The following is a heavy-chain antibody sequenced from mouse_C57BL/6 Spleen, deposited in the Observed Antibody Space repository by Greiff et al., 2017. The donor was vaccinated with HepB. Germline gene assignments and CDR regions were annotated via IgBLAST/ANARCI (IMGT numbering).Heavy chain of an antibody. D-gene: IGHD1-1*01. J-gene: IGHJ2*01. Sequence: QVQLQQSGAELVKPGASVKLSCKASGYTFTSYWMHWVKQRPGQGLEWIGMIHPNSGSTNYNEKFKSKATLTVDKSSSTAYMQLSSLTSEDSAVYYCARWTTVVAIDYWGQGTTLTVSS. V-gene: IGHV1-64*01. CDR2: IHPNSGST. CDR3: ARWTTVVAIDY. CDR1: GYTFTSYW.